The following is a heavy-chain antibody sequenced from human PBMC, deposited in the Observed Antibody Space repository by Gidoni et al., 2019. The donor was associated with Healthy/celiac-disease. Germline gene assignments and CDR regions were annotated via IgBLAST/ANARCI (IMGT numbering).Heavy chain of an antibody. CDR2: ISSNGGST. CDR3: VKRRIYAFDI. Sequence: EVQLVESGGGLVQPGGSRRLAGSASGFTFSSYAMHWVRQAPGKGLEYVSAISSNGGSTYYADSVKGRFTISRDNSKNTLYLQMSSLRAEDTAVYYCVKRRIYAFDIWGQGTMVTVSS. CDR1: GFTFSSYA. J-gene: IGHJ3*02. V-gene: IGHV3-64D*06.